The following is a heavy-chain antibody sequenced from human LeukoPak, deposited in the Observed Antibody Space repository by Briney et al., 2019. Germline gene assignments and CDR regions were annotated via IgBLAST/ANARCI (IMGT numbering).Heavy chain of an antibody. J-gene: IGHJ4*02. CDR1: GFTFSTYW. CDR3: ARDSAGNDY. Sequence: GGSLRLSCAASGFTFSTYWMCWVRQAPGKGLEWVANIKQDGSEKYYVDSVKGRFTIPRDNAKNSLYLQMNSLRAEDTAMHYCARDSAGNDYWGQGTLVTVSS. CDR2: IKQDGSEK. D-gene: IGHD6-13*01. V-gene: IGHV3-7*01.